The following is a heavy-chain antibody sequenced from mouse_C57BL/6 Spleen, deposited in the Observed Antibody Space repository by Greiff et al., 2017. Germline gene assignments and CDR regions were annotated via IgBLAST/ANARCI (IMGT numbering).Heavy chain of an antibody. CDR2: IDPSDSYT. Sequence: VQLQQPGAELVKPGASVKLSCKASGYTFTSYWMQWVKQRPGQGLEWIGEIDPSDSYTNYNQKFKGKATLTVDTSSSTAYMQLSSLTSEDSAVYYCARRATAEGFDYWGQGTTLTVSS. D-gene: IGHD3-1*01. V-gene: IGHV1-50*01. CDR1: GYTFTSYW. J-gene: IGHJ2*01. CDR3: ARRATAEGFDY.